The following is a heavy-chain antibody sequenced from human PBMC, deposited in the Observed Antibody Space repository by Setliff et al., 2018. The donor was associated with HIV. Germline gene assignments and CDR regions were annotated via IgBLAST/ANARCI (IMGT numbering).Heavy chain of an antibody. CDR3: ARKERGGAFDI. Sequence: SETLSLTCTVSGASINSYYWNWVRQSPEKGLEWIGYYYYGGGTSYNPFLKSRVTISVDTSKNQFSLHVSSVTAADTAIYYCARKERGGAFDIWGLGTKVIVSS. V-gene: IGHV4-59*01. CDR2: YYYGGGT. CDR1: GASINSYY. J-gene: IGHJ3*02.